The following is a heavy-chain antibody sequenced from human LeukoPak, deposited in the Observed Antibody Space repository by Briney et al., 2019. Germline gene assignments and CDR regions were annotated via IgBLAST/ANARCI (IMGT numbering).Heavy chain of an antibody. J-gene: IGHJ6*03. CDR1: GFTFSDYY. CDR3: ASQPSYYDFWSGFSPDYYYMDV. Sequence: PGGSLRLSCAASGFTFSDYYMSWIRQAPGKGLEWVSYISSSGSTIYYADSVKGRFTISRDNAKNSLYLQMNSLRAEDTAVYYCASQPSYYDFWSGFSPDYYYMDVWGKGTTVTVSS. V-gene: IGHV3-11*04. CDR2: ISSSGSTI. D-gene: IGHD3-3*01.